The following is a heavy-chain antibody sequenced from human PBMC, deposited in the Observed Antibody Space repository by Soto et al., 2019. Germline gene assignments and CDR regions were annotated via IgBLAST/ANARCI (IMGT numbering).Heavy chain of an antibody. V-gene: IGHV3-21*01. CDR3: AARYCSDGSCQFDY. CDR2: IGRRGST. D-gene: IGHD2-8*01. Sequence: GGSLRLSCAASGFSFSDYSMSWVRQAPGKGLEWVSTIGRRGSTYYAGSVKGRFSISRDNARHSLFLQMNNLRAEDTAVYYCAARYCSDGSCQFDYWGQGTLVTVSS. CDR1: GFSFSDYS. J-gene: IGHJ4*02.